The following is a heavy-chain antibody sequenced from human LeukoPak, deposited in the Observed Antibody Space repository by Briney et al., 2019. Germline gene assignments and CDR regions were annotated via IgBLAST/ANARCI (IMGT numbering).Heavy chain of an antibody. Sequence: GGSLRLSCTASGFTFSVYEMNWVRQAPGKGLEWVSFISSAGSHTYYADSVKGRFTISRDNAKNALYLQMNSLRGEDTAVYYCAKDRDPVVNTDYYYGMNVWGQGTTVTVSS. CDR1: GFTFSVYE. CDR2: ISSAGSHT. D-gene: IGHD4-17*01. J-gene: IGHJ6*02. V-gene: IGHV3-48*03. CDR3: AKDRDPVVNTDYYYGMNV.